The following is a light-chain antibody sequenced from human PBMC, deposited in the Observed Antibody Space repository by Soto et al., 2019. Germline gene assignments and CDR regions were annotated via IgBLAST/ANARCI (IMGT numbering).Light chain of an antibody. J-gene: IGLJ2*01. CDR2: EVT. CDR1: RNDVGGYNY. V-gene: IGLV2-14*01. Sequence: QSVLTQPASVSGSPGQSITISCTGTRNDVGGYNYVSWYQQYPGKAPKLVILEVTHRPSGVSNRFSGSKSGNTASLTISGLQAEDEADYYCSSYTRGSTYVVFGGGTKLTVL. CDR3: SSYTRGSTYVV.